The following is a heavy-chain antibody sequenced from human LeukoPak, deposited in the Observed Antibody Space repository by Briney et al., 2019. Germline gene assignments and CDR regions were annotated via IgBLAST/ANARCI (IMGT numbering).Heavy chain of an antibody. Sequence: PGGSLRLSCAASGFTVSSNYMSWVRQAPGKGLEWVSVIYSGGSTYYADSVKGRFTISRDNAENSLYLQMNILRVEDTAVYYCARDIPRGSTHLDYWGQGTLVTVSA. CDR2: IYSGGST. J-gene: IGHJ4*02. CDR1: GFTVSSNY. CDR3: ARDIPRGSTHLDY. D-gene: IGHD1-26*01. V-gene: IGHV3-53*01.